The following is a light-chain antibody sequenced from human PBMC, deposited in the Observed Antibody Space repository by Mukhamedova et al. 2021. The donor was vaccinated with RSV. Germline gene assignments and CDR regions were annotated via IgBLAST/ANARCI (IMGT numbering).Light chain of an antibody. CDR1: KLGDKY. V-gene: IGLV3-1*01. Sequence: GQTASITCSGDKLGDKYACWYQQKPGLSPVLVIYQDSKRPSGIPERFSGSNSGNTATLTISGTQAMDEADYYCQAWDSSTVVFGGG. CDR2: QDS. J-gene: IGLJ2*01. CDR3: QAWDSSTVV.